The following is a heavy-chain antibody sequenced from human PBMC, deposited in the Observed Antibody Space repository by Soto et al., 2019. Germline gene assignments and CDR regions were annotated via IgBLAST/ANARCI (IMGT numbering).Heavy chain of an antibody. CDR3: ARDGLDCSGGSCYPPSDY. CDR2: IIPILGIA. J-gene: IGHJ4*02. V-gene: IGHV1-69*04. D-gene: IGHD2-15*01. CDR1: GGTFSSYT. Sequence: ASVKVSCKASGGTFSSYTISWVRQAPGQGLEWMGRIIPILGIANYAQKFQGRVTITADKSTSTAYMELSSLRSEDTAVYYCARDGLDCSGGSCYPPSDYWGQGTLVTVSS.